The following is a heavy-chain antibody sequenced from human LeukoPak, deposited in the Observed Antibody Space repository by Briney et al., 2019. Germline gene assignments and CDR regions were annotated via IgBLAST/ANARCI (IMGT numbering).Heavy chain of an antibody. V-gene: IGHV4-59*06. J-gene: IGHJ6*02. D-gene: IGHD3-10*01. Sequence: SETLSLTCTVSGASISSYYWSWIRQHPGKGLEWIGYIYYSGSTYYNPSLKSRVTISVDTSKNQFSLKLSSVTAADTAVYYCARSSGYYYYGMDVWGQGTTVTVSS. CDR1: GASISSYY. CDR2: IYYSGST. CDR3: ARSSGYYYYGMDV.